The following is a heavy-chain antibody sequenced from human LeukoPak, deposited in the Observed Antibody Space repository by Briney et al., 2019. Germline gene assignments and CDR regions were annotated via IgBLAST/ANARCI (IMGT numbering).Heavy chain of an antibody. Sequence: GASVKVSCKASGGTFSSYAISWVRQAPGQGLEWMGGIIPIFGTANYAQKFQGRVTITTDESTSTAYMELSSLRSEDTAVYYCASSVVVVAASLDYWGQGTLVTVSS. D-gene: IGHD2-15*01. V-gene: IGHV1-69*05. CDR2: IIPIFGTA. J-gene: IGHJ4*02. CDR1: GGTFSSYA. CDR3: ASSVVVVAASLDY.